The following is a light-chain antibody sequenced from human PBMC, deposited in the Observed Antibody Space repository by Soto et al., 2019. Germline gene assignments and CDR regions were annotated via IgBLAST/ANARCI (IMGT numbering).Light chain of an antibody. J-gene: IGLJ3*02. V-gene: IGLV2-8*01. CDR3: SSYAGSNNLV. Sequence: QSVLTQPPSASGSPGQSVTISCTGTSSDIGGYDYVFWYQQHPGKAPKLIIYEVNKRPSGVPDRFSGSKSGNTASLTVSGLQAEDEADYYCSSYAGSNNLVFAGGTKVTVL. CDR2: EVN. CDR1: SSDIGGYDY.